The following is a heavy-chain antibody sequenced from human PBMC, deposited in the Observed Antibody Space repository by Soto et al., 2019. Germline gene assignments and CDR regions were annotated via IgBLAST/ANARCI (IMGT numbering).Heavy chain of an antibody. CDR2: MYYSGST. CDR3: ARGRYYYDTSGKYNWFDP. J-gene: IGHJ5*02. V-gene: IGHV4-59*12. CDR1: GGSIRSYY. Sequence: SETLSLTCTVSGGSIRSYYWSWIRQPPGKGLEWIGYMYYSGSTYYNPSLKSRVTISVDRSKNQFSLKLSSVTAADTAVYYCARGRYYYDTSGKYNWFDPWGQGTLVTVSS. D-gene: IGHD3-22*01.